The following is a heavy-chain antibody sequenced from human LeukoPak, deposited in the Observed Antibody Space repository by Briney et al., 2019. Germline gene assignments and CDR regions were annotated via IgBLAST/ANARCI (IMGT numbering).Heavy chain of an antibody. V-gene: IGHV1-18*01. CDR3: ARVGLPHSSVFDY. Sequence: GASVKVSCKTSGYTFTSYGISWVRQAPGQGLEWMGGIDPYNGNTNYAQKFQGRVTMTTDTSTRTAYMGLRTLRFDDTAVYFCARVGLPHSSVFDYWGQGTLVTVSS. CDR1: GYTFTSYG. D-gene: IGHD3/OR15-3a*01. J-gene: IGHJ4*02. CDR2: IDPYNGNT.